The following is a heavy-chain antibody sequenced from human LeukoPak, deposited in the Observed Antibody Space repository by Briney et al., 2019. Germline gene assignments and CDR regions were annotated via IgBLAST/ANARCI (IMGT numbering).Heavy chain of an antibody. J-gene: IGHJ3*02. CDR2: IIPILGIA. CDR3: AIPPHSYGQPGLAFDI. CDR1: GGTFSSYA. Sequence: SVKVSCKASGGTFSSYAISWVRQAPGQGLEWMGRIIPILGIANYAQKFQGRVTITADKSTSTAYMELSSLRSEDTAVYYCAIPPHSYGQPGLAFDIWGQGTMVTVSS. D-gene: IGHD5-18*01. V-gene: IGHV1-69*04.